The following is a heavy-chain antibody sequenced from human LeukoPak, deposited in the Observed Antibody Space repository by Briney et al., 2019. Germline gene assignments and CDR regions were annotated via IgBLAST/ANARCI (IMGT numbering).Heavy chain of an antibody. V-gene: IGHV3-30*18. J-gene: IGHJ4*02. CDR3: AKDLNRGLPDY. CDR1: GFTFSSYG. D-gene: IGHD2-21*01. Sequence: PGRSLRLSCAASGFTFSSYGMHWVRQAPGKGLEWVAVVSYDGSKYYADSVKGRFTISRDNSKNTLYLQMSSLRAGDTAVYYCAKDLNRGLPDYWGQGTLVTVSS. CDR2: VSYDGSK.